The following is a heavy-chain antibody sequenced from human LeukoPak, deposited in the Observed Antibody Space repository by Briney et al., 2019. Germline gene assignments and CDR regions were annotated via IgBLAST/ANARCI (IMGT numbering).Heavy chain of an antibody. Sequence: GRSLRLSCAASGFTFSSFAMHWVRQAPGKGLEWVAVISSDGDNKYSADSVKGRFTISRDNSKKTLYLQLNSLGPEDTAVYHCAKAGLGHCSSINRPTGLDSWGQGTLVTVSS. CDR1: GFTFSSFA. V-gene: IGHV3-30*18. J-gene: IGHJ4*02. CDR3: AKAGLGHCSSINRPTGLDS. D-gene: IGHD2-2*01. CDR2: ISSDGDNK.